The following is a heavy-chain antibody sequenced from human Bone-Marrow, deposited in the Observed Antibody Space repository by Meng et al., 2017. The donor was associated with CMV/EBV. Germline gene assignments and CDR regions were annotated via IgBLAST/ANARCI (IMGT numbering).Heavy chain of an antibody. CDR1: GLPNSNYL. CDR3: RLGHYSQD. J-gene: IGHJ4*02. CDR2: LKNDGSDR. D-gene: IGHD4-17*01. Sequence: YPVELCGGLGQPGGSLGLSIAVSGLPNSNYLKCWVRQAPGKGLEWVANLKNDGSDRYYVDSVKGRFSISRDNADNSLYLQMNNLRAEDTAVYDCRLGHYSQDWGQGTLVTVSS. V-gene: IGHV3-7*02.